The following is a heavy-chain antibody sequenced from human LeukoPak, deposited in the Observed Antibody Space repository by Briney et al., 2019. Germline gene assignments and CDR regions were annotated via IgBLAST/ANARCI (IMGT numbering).Heavy chain of an antibody. V-gene: IGHV3-30-3*01. CDR2: ISYDGSNK. CDR3: TRDRRYSGYSGAAFDI. D-gene: IGHD5-12*01. CDR1: GFTFSSYA. Sequence: PGRSLRLSCAASGFTFSSYAMHWVRQAPGKGLEWVAVISYDGSNKYYADSVKGRFTISRDNSKNTLYLQMNSLKIEDTAVYYCTRDRRYSGYSGAAFDIWGQGTMVTVSS. J-gene: IGHJ3*02.